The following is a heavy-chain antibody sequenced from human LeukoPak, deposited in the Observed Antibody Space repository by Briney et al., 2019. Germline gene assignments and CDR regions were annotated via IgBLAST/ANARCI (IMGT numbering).Heavy chain of an antibody. CDR3: AKDNRGYSYGPMYGMDV. CDR1: GFTFDDYA. J-gene: IGHJ6*02. CDR2: ISWNSGSI. V-gene: IGHV3-9*01. D-gene: IGHD5-18*01. Sequence: PGRSLRLSCAASGFTFDDYAMHWVRQAPGKGLEWVSGISWNSGSIGYADSVKGRFTISRDNAKNSLYLQMNSLRAEDTALYYCAKDNRGYSYGPMYGMDVWGQGATVTVSS.